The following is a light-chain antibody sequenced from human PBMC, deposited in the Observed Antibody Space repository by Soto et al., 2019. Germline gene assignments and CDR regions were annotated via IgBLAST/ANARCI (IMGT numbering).Light chain of an antibody. CDR2: GVS. CDR1: ETVFGSS. Sequence: EVVLTQSPDTLSLSPGERATLSYRASETVFGSSLAWYRQRPGQSPRLLIYGVSSRATGIADRFGGSGSGTDFTLTISRLEPEDSAVYYCHYYGDSPPSTFGQGTKVEIK. V-gene: IGKV3-20*01. J-gene: IGKJ2*01. CDR3: HYYGDSPPST.